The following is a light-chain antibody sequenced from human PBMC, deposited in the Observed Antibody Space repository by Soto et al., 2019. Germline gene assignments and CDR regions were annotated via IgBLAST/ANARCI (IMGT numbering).Light chain of an antibody. V-gene: IGKV1-39*01. CDR3: QQTDSAPQT. CDR1: HSIRNY. J-gene: IGKJ1*01. Sequence: DIQMTQSPSSLSAAVVDRVTISCRASHSIRNYVSWYQQKPGTAPKLLIRAASTLQSGVPSRFSGSGSGTDFTLTISSLQIEDFATYFCQQTDSAPQTFGQGT. CDR2: AAS.